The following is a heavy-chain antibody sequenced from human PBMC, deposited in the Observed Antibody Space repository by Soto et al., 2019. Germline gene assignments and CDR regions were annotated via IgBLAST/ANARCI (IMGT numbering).Heavy chain of an antibody. CDR3: ASASPNYDFWSGYYTPYYYYGMDV. Sequence: ASVKVSCKASGYTFTSYDINWVRQATGQGLEWMRWMNPNSGNTGYAQKFQGRVTMTRNTSISTAYMELSSLRSEDTAVYHCASASPNYDFWSGYYTPYYYYGMDVWGQGTTVTVSS. V-gene: IGHV1-8*01. CDR2: MNPNSGNT. CDR1: GYTFTSYD. D-gene: IGHD3-3*01. J-gene: IGHJ6*02.